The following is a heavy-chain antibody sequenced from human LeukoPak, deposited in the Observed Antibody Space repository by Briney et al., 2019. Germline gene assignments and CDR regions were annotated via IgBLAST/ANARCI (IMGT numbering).Heavy chain of an antibody. CDR1: GFTFNNYG. D-gene: IGHD6-19*01. CDR2: ISGSGGST. V-gene: IGHV3-23*01. CDR3: ARRGGGVAGTFDY. J-gene: IGHJ4*02. Sequence: GGSLRLSCAASGFTFNNYGMNWVRQAPGKGLEWVSTISGSGGSTYYADSVKGRFTISRDNSKNTLYLQMNSLRAEDTAVYYCARRGGGVAGTFDYWGQGTLVTVSS.